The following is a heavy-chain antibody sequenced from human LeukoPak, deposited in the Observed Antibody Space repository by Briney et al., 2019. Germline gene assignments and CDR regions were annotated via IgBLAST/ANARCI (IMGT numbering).Heavy chain of an antibody. J-gene: IGHJ4*02. Sequence: GASVKVSCKASGYTFTSYVINWVRQATGQGLEWMGWMDPQSGYTGYARKFQGRVTMTRDTSISTAYMELGSLRSEDTAMYYCARVIGSIDYWGQGTLVTVSS. V-gene: IGHV1-8*01. CDR3: ARVIGSIDY. D-gene: IGHD1-26*01. CDR1: GYTFTSYV. CDR2: MDPQSGYT.